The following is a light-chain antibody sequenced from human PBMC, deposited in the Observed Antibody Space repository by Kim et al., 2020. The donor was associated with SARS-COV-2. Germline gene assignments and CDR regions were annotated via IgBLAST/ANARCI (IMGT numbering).Light chain of an antibody. V-gene: IGLV1-44*01. CDR1: SSNNGSNT. Sequence: GQEVTISCSGSSSNNGSNTVNWYQQLPGTAPKLLIYSNNQRPSGVPDRFSGSKSGTSASLAISGLQSEDEADYYCAAWDDSLNGVVFGGGTQLTVL. CDR3: AAWDDSLNGVV. J-gene: IGLJ2*01. CDR2: SNN.